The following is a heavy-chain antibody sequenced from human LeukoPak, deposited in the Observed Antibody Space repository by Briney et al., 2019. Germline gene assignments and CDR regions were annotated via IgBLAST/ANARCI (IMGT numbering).Heavy chain of an antibody. CDR3: ARDRLRWFRLADY. CDR2: ISAYNGNT. D-gene: IGHD4-23*01. Sequence: ASVKVSCKASGYTLTSYGISWVRHAPGQGLEWMGWISAYNGNTNYAQKLQGRVTMTTDTSTSTAYVGVRSLRSDDTAVYYCARDRLRWFRLADYWGQGTLVTVSS. J-gene: IGHJ4*02. CDR1: GYTLTSYG. V-gene: IGHV1-18*01.